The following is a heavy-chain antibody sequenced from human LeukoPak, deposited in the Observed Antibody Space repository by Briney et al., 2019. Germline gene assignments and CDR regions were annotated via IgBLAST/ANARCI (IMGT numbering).Heavy chain of an antibody. CDR1: AFTFNTYS. Sequence: ARSLRLSCAVSAFTFNTYSMHWVRQPPGNGLEWVAAISSDGSKTYYADSVKGRFPITRDNSENTLYLKMNSLRAKDTAVYFCARDHYITTFNWHYWYFVLWGRGTLVTVAS. CDR2: ISSDGSKT. J-gene: IGHJ2*01. CDR3: ARDHYITTFNWHYWYFVL. V-gene: IGHV3-30*01. D-gene: IGHD2/OR15-2a*01.